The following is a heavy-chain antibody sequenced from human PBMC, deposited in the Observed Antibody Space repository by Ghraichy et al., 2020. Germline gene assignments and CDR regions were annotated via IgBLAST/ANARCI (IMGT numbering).Heavy chain of an antibody. CDR3: AREPDCSGGSCYFDY. V-gene: IGHV3-7*01. Sequence: GGSLRLSCAASGFTFSSYWMSWVRQAPGKGLEWVANIKQDGSEKYYVDSVKGRFTISRDNAKNSLYLQMNSLRAEDTAVYYCAREPDCSGGSCYFDYWGQGTLVTVSS. D-gene: IGHD2-15*01. J-gene: IGHJ4*02. CDR1: GFTFSSYW. CDR2: IKQDGSEK.